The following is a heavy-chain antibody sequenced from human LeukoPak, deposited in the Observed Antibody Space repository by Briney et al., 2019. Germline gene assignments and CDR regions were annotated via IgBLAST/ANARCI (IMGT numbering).Heavy chain of an antibody. CDR2: IYTSGST. J-gene: IGHJ3*02. CDR3: ARQKCTSTSCLTKNAFDI. D-gene: IGHD2-2*01. V-gene: IGHV4-4*09. Sequence: SETLSLTCTVSGSISSYYWSWIRQPPGKGLEWIGYIYTSGSTNCNPSLKSRVTISVDTSKNQFSLDLSSVTAADTAVYYCARQKCTSTSCLTKNAFDIWGQGTMVTVSS. CDR1: GSISSYY.